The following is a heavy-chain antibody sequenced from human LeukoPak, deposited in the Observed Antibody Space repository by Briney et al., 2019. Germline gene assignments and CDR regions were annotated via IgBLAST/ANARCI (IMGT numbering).Heavy chain of an antibody. CDR2: ISSSSSYI. D-gene: IGHD4-23*01. Sequence: PGGSLRLSCAASGFTFSSYSMNWVRQAPGKGLEWVSSISSSSSYIYYADSVKGRFTISRDNSKNTLYLQMNSLRAEDTAVYYCAKKLGYWYFDLWGRGTLVTVSS. CDR3: AKKLGYWYFDL. J-gene: IGHJ2*01. V-gene: IGHV3-21*04. CDR1: GFTFSSYS.